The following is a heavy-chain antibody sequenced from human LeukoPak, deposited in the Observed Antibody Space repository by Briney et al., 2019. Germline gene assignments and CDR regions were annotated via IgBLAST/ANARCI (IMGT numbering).Heavy chain of an antibody. CDR1: GGSISSSSYY. CDR2: IYYSGST. Sequence: SETLSLTCTVSGGSISSSSYYWGWIRQPPGKGLEWIGSIYYSGSTYYNPSLKSRVTISVDTSKNQFSLKLSSVTAADTAVYYCARDRANAGEVVDSFDIWGQGTMVTVSS. J-gene: IGHJ3*02. D-gene: IGHD3-10*01. CDR3: ARDRANAGEVVDSFDI. V-gene: IGHV4-39*07.